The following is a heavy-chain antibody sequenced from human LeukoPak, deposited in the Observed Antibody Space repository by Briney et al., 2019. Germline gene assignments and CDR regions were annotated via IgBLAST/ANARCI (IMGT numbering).Heavy chain of an antibody. Sequence: SETLSLTCTVSGGSISSSSYYWGWIRQPPGQGLEWIGSIYYSGSTYYNPSLKSRVTISVDTSKNQFSLKLSSVTAADTAVYYCARQAAAGTEPNFDYWGQGTLVTVSS. J-gene: IGHJ4*02. CDR3: ARQAAAGTEPNFDY. D-gene: IGHD6-13*01. CDR2: IYYSGST. CDR1: GGSISSSSYY. V-gene: IGHV4-39*01.